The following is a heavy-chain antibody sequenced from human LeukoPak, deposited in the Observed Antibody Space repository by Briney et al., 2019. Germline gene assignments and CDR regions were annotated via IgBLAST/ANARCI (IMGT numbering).Heavy chain of an antibody. V-gene: IGHV3-30*18. CDR2: ISYDGTKK. CDR3: AKDRIAYGSGSILDY. J-gene: IGHJ4*02. CDR1: GFTFSDYG. Sequence: GRSLRLSCAASGFTFSDYGMHWVRQAPGKGLEWVSIISYDGTKKNYADSMKGRFTISRDNSKNTLYLQMNSLRAEDTAVYYCAKDRIAYGSGSILDYWGQGTLVTVYS. D-gene: IGHD3-10*01.